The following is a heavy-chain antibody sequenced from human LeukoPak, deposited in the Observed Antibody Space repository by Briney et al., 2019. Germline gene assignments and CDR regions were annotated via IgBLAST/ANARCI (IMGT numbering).Heavy chain of an antibody. CDR2: INHSGST. CDR1: GGSLSGYY. J-gene: IGHJ6*03. Sequence: SETLSLTCGVYGGSLSGYYWSWIRQPPEKGLEWIGEINHSGSTNYNPSLKSRVTISADTSKNQFSLKLSSVTAADTAVYYCARVRSSSWRSYYYYYYMDVWGKGTTVTVSS. CDR3: ARVRSSSWRSYYYYYYMDV. V-gene: IGHV4-34*01. D-gene: IGHD6-13*01.